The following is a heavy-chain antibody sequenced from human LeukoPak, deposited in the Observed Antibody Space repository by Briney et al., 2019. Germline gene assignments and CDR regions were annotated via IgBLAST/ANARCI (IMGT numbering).Heavy chain of an antibody. D-gene: IGHD6-6*01. Sequence: GGSLRLSCAASGFTFSDYWMTWVRQAPGKGPEWVANIKQDGSQRYYVDSVRGRFTISRDNAKNSLFLQMNGLRAEDTAVYYCARRGGSSSRRSPIDYWGQGTLVIVSS. CDR2: IKQDGSQR. J-gene: IGHJ4*02. CDR3: ARRGGSSSRRSPIDY. CDR1: GFTFSDYW. V-gene: IGHV3-7*01.